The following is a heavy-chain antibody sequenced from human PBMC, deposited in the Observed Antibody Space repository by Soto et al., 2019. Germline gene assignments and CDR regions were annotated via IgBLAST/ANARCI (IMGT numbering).Heavy chain of an antibody. CDR1: GFTFSSYA. Sequence: QVQLVESGGGVVQPGRSLRLSCAASGFTFSSYAMHWVRQAPGKGLEWVAVISYDGSNKYYADSVKGRFTISRDNSKNTLYLQMNSLRAEDTAVYYCARERDHEAFDIWGQGTMVTVSS. CDR2: ISYDGSNK. CDR3: ARERDHEAFDI. J-gene: IGHJ3*02. V-gene: IGHV3-30-3*01.